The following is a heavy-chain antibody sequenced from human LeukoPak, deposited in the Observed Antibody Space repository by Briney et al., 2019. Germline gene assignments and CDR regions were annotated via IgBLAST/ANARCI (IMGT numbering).Heavy chain of an antibody. J-gene: IGHJ4*02. CDR2: ISWDSSSI. V-gene: IGHV3-9*03. D-gene: IGHD6-13*01. Sequence: HPGGSLRLSCAAAGFSFDDYGMHWVRHAPGKGLEWVSGISWDSSSIGYAVSVKGRFTISKDNAKNSLYLQMNSLKAEAMAFYYCAKGLGSSSWFSFDYWGQGTLVTVSS. CDR3: AKGLGSSSWFSFDY. CDR1: GFSFDDYG.